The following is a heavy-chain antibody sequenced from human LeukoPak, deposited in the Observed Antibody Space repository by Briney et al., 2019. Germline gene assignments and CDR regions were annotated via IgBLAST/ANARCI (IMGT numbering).Heavy chain of an antibody. D-gene: IGHD6-19*01. J-gene: IGHJ4*02. CDR2: IYYSGST. CDR3: ARVGAVAAVDY. V-gene: IGHV4-39*01. Sequence: SETLSLTCTVSGGSISSSSYYWGWIRQPPGKGREWIGSIYYSGSTYYNPSLKSRVTISVDTSKNQFSLKLSSVTAADTAVYYCARVGAVAAVDYWGQGTLVTVSS. CDR1: GGSISSSSYY.